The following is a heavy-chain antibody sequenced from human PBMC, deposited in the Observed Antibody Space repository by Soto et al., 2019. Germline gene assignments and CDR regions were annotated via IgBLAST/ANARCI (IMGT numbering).Heavy chain of an antibody. CDR1: GGSISDYW. J-gene: IGHJ5*02. D-gene: IGHD2-15*01. Sequence: PSETLSLTCSVSGGSISDYWLGWIRQPPGKELEWIGYIYYSGSTNYNPSLKGRVTISLDTSKNQFSLKLSSVTAADTAVYYCAREWSKDWYDPWGQGTLVTVSS. CDR2: IYYSGST. CDR3: AREWSKDWYDP. V-gene: IGHV4-59*01.